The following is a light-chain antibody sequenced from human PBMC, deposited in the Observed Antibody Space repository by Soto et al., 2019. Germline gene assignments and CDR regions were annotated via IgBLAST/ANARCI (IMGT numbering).Light chain of an antibody. V-gene: IGKV2-28*01. CDR1: QSLLHSNGYNY. Sequence: DIVMTQSPLSLPVTPGEPASISCRSGQSLLHSNGYNYLDWYLQKPGQSPQLLIYLGSNRASGVPDRFSGSGSGTDFTLKISRVEAEDVGVYYCMQALQTPRTFXQGTKVDIK. CDR2: LGS. J-gene: IGKJ1*01. CDR3: MQALQTPRT.